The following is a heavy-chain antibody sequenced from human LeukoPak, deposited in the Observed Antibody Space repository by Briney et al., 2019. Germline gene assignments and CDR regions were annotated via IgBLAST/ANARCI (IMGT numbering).Heavy chain of an antibody. J-gene: IGHJ4*02. CDR2: FDPKDGET. D-gene: IGHD3-22*01. Sequence: GASVKVSCKVSGYTLTELSMHWVRQAPGKGLEWMGGFDPKDGETIYAQKFQGRVTMTEDTSTDTAYMELSSLRSEDTAVYYCALRGYDSSGYYIDYWGQGTLVTVSS. V-gene: IGHV1-24*01. CDR3: ALRGYDSSGYYIDY. CDR1: GYTLTELS.